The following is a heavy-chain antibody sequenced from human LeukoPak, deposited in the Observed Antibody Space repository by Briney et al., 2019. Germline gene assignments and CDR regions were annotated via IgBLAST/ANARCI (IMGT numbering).Heavy chain of an antibody. CDR2: MNPNNGNT. V-gene: IGHV1-8*01. CDR3: ARGFYYHGLDV. J-gene: IGHJ6*02. CDR1: GYTFTRYD. Sequence: ASVKVSCKASGYTFTRYDINWVRQAPGHGLEWLGWMNPNNGNTGYAQKFQGRVTMTRSASIDTAYMELNTLTSDDAAAYYCARGFYYHGLDVWGQSTTDTVS.